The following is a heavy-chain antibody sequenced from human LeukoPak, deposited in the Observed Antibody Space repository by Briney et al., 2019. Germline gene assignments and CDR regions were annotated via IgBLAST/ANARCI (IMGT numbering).Heavy chain of an antibody. Sequence: GGSLRLSCAASGFTFSSNAMSWVRQAPGKGLEWVSAISSSGGSNYYADSVKGRFTISRDNSKNTLYLQMNSERAKDTAVYYCAKVLIYLCGGNAFDIWGQGTMVTVSS. CDR3: AKVLIYLCGGNAFDI. CDR2: ISSSGGSN. CDR1: GFTFSSNA. J-gene: IGHJ3*02. V-gene: IGHV3-23*01. D-gene: IGHD3-10*02.